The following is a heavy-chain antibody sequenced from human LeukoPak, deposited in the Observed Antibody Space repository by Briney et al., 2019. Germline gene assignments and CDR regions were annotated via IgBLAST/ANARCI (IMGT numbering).Heavy chain of an antibody. CDR2: ISGSGGST. CDR1: RFTFSSYA. J-gene: IGHJ6*02. V-gene: IGHV3-23*01. D-gene: IGHD1-26*01. CDR3: ASGSYSSLDYGMDV. Sequence: GGSLRLSCAASRFTFSSYAMTWVRQAPGKGLGWVSAISGSGGSTYYADSVKGRFTISRDNSKNTLYLQMNSLRAEDTAVYYCASGSYSSLDYGMDVWGQGTTVTVSS.